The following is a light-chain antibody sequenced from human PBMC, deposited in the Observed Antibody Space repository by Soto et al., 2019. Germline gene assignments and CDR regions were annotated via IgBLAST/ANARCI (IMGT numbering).Light chain of an antibody. V-gene: IGKV1-17*01. Sequence: IQMTQSPSSLSASVGDRVTITCRASQGIRNDLGWYQQKPGKAPNLLIYDASSLQSGVPSRFSGSGFGTEFTLTISSLQPGDFATYYCQQYSSRSTFGQGTKVDI. CDR3: QQYSSRST. CDR2: DAS. J-gene: IGKJ1*01. CDR1: QGIRND.